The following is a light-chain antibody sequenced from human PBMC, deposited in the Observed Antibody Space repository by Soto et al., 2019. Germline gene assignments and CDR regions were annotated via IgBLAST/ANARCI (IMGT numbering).Light chain of an antibody. CDR2: DAS. CDR3: QHGFT. Sequence: DIQMTQSPSTLSAFVGDRVTITCRASQNISTWLAWYQQKPGKAPQLLIYDASSLETGVPLRFSGSGSGTDFTLSVSRLQPDDFAAYYCQHGFTFGPGTRVDIK. J-gene: IGKJ3*01. V-gene: IGKV1-5*01. CDR1: QNISTW.